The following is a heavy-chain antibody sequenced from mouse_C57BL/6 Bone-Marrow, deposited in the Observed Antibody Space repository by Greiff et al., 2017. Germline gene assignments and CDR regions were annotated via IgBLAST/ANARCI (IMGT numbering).Heavy chain of an antibody. CDR1: GYTFTSYG. CDR2: IYPRSGNT. Sequence: QVQLQQSGAELVRPGASVKLSCKASGYTFTSYGISWVKQRPGQGLEWIGGIYPRSGNTYYNQKFKGKATLTADKSSSTAYLELRSLPSEDSAFYVCAIRGVFAYWGQGTLVTVSA. CDR3: AIRGVFAY. V-gene: IGHV1-81*01. J-gene: IGHJ3*01.